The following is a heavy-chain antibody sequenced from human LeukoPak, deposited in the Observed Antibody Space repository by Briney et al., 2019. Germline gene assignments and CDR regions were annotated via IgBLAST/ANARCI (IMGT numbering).Heavy chain of an antibody. CDR2: ISYSGST. D-gene: IGHD1-1*01. J-gene: IGHJ5*02. V-gene: IGHV4-59*01. CDR3: AREGTAGTNLNWFDP. Sequence: PETLSLTCTVSGGSISSYYWSWIRQPPGKGLEWIGYISYSGSTNFNPSLKSRVTISVDTSKNQFSLKLSSVTAADTAVYYCAREGTAGTNLNWFDPWGQGTLVTVSS. CDR1: GGSISSYY.